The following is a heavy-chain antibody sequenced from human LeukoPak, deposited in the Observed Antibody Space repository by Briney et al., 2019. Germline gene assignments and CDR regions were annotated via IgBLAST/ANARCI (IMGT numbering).Heavy chain of an antibody. Sequence: PSETLSLTCAVSGYSFTNHFWIWIRQPPGKGLEWIGEILHTGRTNYNPSFNSRVTISIDTSKNQFFLSLTSVTAADTAVYYWARGPAAVHPWGQGTLVTVSS. J-gene: IGHJ5*02. D-gene: IGHD6-13*01. CDR2: ILHTGRT. V-gene: IGHV4-34*12. CDR3: ARGPAAVHP. CDR1: GYSFTNHF.